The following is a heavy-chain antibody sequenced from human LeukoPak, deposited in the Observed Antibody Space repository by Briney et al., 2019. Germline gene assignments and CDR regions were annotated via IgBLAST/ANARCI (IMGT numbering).Heavy chain of an antibody. Sequence: PGGSLRLSCAASGFTFSSYGMHWVRQAPGKGLEWVANIKQDGSEKYYVDSVKGRFTISRDNAKNSLYLQMNSLRAGDTAVYYCARDRIYSYGSYYYYYGMDVWGQGTTVTVSS. J-gene: IGHJ6*02. D-gene: IGHD5-18*01. CDR1: GFTFSSYG. CDR3: ARDRIYSYGSYYYYYGMDV. V-gene: IGHV3-7*04. CDR2: IKQDGSEK.